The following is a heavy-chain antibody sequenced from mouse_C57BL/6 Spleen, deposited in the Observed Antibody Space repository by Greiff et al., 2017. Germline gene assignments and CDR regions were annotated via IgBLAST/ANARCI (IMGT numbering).Heavy chain of an antibody. CDR1: GYAFSSSW. V-gene: IGHV1-82*01. CDR2: IYPGDGDT. J-gene: IGHJ2*01. D-gene: IGHD3-2*02. Sequence: VKLVESGPELVKPGASVKISCKASGYAFSSSWMNWVKQRPGKGLEWIGRIYPGDGDTNYNGKFKGKATLTADKSSSTAYMQLSSLTSEDSAVYVCATSWEDSSGSFDYWGQGTTLTVSS. CDR3: ATSWEDSSGSFDY.